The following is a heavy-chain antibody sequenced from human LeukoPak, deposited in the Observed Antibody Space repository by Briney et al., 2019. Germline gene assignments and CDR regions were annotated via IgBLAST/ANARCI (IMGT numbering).Heavy chain of an antibody. V-gene: IGHV3-49*04. CDR1: GFTFGDYA. D-gene: IGHD3-3*01. J-gene: IGHJ4*02. CDR3: TTPRHDFWSGYHYYFDY. CDR2: IRSKAYGGTT. Sequence: GGSLRLSCTASGFTFGDYAMSWVRQAPGKGLEWVGFIRSKAYGGTTEYAASVKGRFTISRDDSKSIAYLQMNSLKTEDTAVYYFTTPRHDFWSGYHYYFDYWGQGTLVTVSS.